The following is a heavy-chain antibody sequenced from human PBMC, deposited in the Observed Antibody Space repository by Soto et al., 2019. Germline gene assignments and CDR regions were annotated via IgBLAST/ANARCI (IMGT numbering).Heavy chain of an antibody. CDR3: AKVGKGIYGTGTPPR. J-gene: IGHJ4*02. D-gene: IGHD1-7*01. CDR1: GFTLTSYA. V-gene: IGHV3-23*01. CDR2: ISASGGST. Sequence: GGSLRLSCAVSGFTLTSYAMTWVRQAPGKGLEWVSTISASGGSTYYVDSVKGRFTISRDNSKNTLYLQMNSLRVEDTAVYYCAKVGKGIYGTGTPPRWGQGTLVTVSS.